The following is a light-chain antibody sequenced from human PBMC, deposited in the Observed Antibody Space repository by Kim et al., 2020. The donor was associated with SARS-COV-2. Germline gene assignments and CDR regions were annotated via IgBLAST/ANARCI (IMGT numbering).Light chain of an antibody. CDR1: QSVDSTD. V-gene: IGKV3-20*01. CDR2: GAS. J-gene: IGKJ2*02. Sequence: LSPGERATLSCRASQSVDSTDLGWYQQKPGQAPRLLIYGASSRATGIPDRFSGSGSGTDFTLTISRLEPEDFATYYCQQYDTSPCTFGQGTKLEIK. CDR3: QQYDTSPCT.